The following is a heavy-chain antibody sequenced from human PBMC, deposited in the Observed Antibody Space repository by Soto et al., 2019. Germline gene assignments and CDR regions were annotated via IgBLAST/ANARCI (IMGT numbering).Heavy chain of an antibody. V-gene: IGHV1-8*01. D-gene: IGHD3-10*02. Sequence: ASVKVSCKASGYTFTSYDINWVRQATGQGLEWMGWMNPNSGNTGYAQKFQGRVTMTRNTSISTAYMELSSLRSEDTAVYYCASISHYTMIGYYYGMDVWGQGTTVTVYS. J-gene: IGHJ6*02. CDR1: GYTFTSYD. CDR2: MNPNSGNT. CDR3: ASISHYTMIGYYYGMDV.